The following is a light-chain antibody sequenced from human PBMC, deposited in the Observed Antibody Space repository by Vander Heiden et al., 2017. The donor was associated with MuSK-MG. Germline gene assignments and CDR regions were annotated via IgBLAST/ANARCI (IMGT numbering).Light chain of an antibody. V-gene: IGLV2-23*02. J-gene: IGLJ3*02. CDR3: CSYVGSSTLV. CDR1: SSDVGSYDL. Sequence: QSALTQPASVSGSPGQAITSSCTGASSDVGSYDLVSWYQQHPGKAPKLMIYEVTKRPSGISNRFSGSRSGNTASLTISGLQAEDDADYYCCSYVGSSTLVFGGGTKLTVL. CDR2: EVT.